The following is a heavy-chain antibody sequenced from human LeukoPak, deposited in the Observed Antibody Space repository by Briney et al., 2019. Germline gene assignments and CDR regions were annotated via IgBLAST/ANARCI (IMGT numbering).Heavy chain of an antibody. V-gene: IGHV3-73*01. CDR1: GFTFSDST. Sequence: RSGGSLRLSCTASGFTFSDSTMHWVRQVSGKGLEWIGRINRKVNNYATDYAVSVKGRFTISRDDSKNTLYLQMNSLRAEDTAVYYCARVQVVVPGVFDYFDYWGQGTLVTVSS. CDR3: ARVQVVVPGVFDYFDY. CDR2: INRKVNNYAT. J-gene: IGHJ4*02. D-gene: IGHD2-2*01.